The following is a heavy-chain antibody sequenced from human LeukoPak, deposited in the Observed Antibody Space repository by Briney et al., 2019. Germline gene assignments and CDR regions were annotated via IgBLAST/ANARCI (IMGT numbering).Heavy chain of an antibody. CDR2: IGISSSSI. CDR3: ARDYIYAFDI. V-gene: IGHV3-48*02. CDR1: GFSFSTYS. D-gene: IGHD2-21*01. Sequence: PGGSLRLSCAASGFSFSTYSMNWVRQAPGKGLEWVSYIGISSSSIYYADSVKGRFTISRDNAKNSVYLQMNGLRDEDTAVYYCARDYIYAFDIWGQGTMVTVSS. J-gene: IGHJ3*02.